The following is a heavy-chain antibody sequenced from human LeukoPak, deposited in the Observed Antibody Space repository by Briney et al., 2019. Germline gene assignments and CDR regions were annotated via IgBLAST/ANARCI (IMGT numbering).Heavy chain of an antibody. CDR3: AKDNVLRFLEWETRDAFDI. Sequence: PGGSLRLSCAASAFTVSSNYMSWVRQAPGKGLEWVSVIYSGGDTYYADSVKGRFTISRDNSKNTLYLQMNSLRVEDTAVYYCAKDNVLRFLEWETRDAFDIWGQGTMVTVSS. CDR1: AFTVSSNY. CDR2: IYSGGDT. V-gene: IGHV3-66*01. J-gene: IGHJ3*02. D-gene: IGHD3-3*01.